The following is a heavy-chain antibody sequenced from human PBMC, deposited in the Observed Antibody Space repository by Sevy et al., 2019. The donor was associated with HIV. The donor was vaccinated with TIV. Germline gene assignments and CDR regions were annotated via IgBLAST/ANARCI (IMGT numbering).Heavy chain of an antibody. J-gene: IGHJ6*02. CDR1: GFTFSNHA. D-gene: IGHD4-17*01. Sequence: GGSLRLSCTASGFTFSNHAMHWVRQGPGKGPEWVAFIRNDGSHEYYADSVKGRFTISRGNSKNTLYLQMNSLRPEDTAVYYCARDHVKDGDLGDYYYFAMDVWGQGTSVTVSS. CDR2: IRNDGSHE. V-gene: IGHV3-30*02. CDR3: ARDHVKDGDLGDYYYFAMDV.